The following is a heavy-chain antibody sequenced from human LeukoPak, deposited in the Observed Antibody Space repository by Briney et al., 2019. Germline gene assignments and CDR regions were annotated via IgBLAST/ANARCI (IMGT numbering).Heavy chain of an antibody. CDR1: GFTFSSYA. CDR2: ISSNGGST. CDR3: ARDKYYDSSGYYFYFDY. Sequence: PGGSLRLSCAASGFTFSSYAMHWLRQAPGKGLEYVSAISSNGGSTYYANSVKGRFTISRDNSKNTLYLQMGSLRAEDMAVYYCARDKYYDSSGYYFYFDYWGQGTLDTVSS. D-gene: IGHD3-22*01. J-gene: IGHJ4*02. V-gene: IGHV3-64*01.